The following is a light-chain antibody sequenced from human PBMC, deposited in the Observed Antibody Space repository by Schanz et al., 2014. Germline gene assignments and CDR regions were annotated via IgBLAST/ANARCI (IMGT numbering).Light chain of an antibody. Sequence: EIVMTQSPATLSVSPGERATLSCRASQSVGSSLAWYQQKPGQAPRLLIYGASTRATGIPARFSGGGSGTDFTLTISRLEPEDFAVYYCQQYSTSPGTFGQGTKVEIK. CDR2: GAS. CDR3: QQYSTSPGT. V-gene: IGKV3-15*01. CDR1: QSVGSS. J-gene: IGKJ1*01.